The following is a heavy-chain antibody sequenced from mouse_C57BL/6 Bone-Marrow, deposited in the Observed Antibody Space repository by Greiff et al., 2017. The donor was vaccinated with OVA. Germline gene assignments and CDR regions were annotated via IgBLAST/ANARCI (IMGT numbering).Heavy chain of an antibody. CDR3: ALFPWYFDV. CDR1: GYSITSGYY. V-gene: IGHV3-6*01. J-gene: IGHJ1*03. Sequence: VQLKESGPGLVKPSQSLSLTCSVTGYSITSGYYWNWIRQFPGNKLEWMGYISYDGSNNYNPSLKNRISITRDTSKNQFFLKLNSVTTEDTATYYCALFPWYFDVWGTGTTVTVSS. CDR2: ISYDGSN.